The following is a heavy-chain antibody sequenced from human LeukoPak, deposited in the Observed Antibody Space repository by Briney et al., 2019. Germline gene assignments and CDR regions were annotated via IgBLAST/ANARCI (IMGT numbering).Heavy chain of an antibody. V-gene: IGHV3-74*01. CDR1: GFTFSSYW. Sequence: GGSLRLSCAASGFTFSSYWMHWVRQAPGKGLVWVSRINSDGSSTSYADSVKGRFTISRDNAKTTLYLQMNSLRAEDTAVYYCARDRRIMRYYYIDVWGKGTTVTISS. CDR2: INSDGSST. CDR3: ARDRRIMRYYYIDV. D-gene: IGHD3-16*01. J-gene: IGHJ6*03.